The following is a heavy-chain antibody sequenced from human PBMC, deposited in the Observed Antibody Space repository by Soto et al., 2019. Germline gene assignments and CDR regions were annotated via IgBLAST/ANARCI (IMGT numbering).Heavy chain of an antibody. CDR2: ISYAGSNK. CDR1: GFTFTTFG. J-gene: IGHJ4*02. CDR3: ARDRSLGIAAAGLDY. Sequence: GGSLRLSCEASGFTFTTFGIHWVRQAPVKVLEWVAVISYAGSNKYIADPFRGRFTISRDNSKNMVYLQMKSLRVDDTAVYYCARDRSLGIAAAGLDYWGPGTLVTVSS. D-gene: IGHD6-13*01. V-gene: IGHV3-33*01.